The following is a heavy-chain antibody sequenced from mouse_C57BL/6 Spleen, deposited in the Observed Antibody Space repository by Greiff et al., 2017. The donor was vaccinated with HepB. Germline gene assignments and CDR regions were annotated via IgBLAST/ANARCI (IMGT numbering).Heavy chain of an antibody. CDR2: IDPETGGT. V-gene: IGHV1-15*01. CDR3: TRWGYGNYERGLDY. CDR1: GYTFTDYE. Sequence: VQLQQSGAELVRPGASVTLSCKASGYTFTDYEMHWVKQTPVHGLEWIGAIDPETGGTAYNQKFKGKAILTAYKSSSTAYMELRSLTSEDSAVYYCTRWGYGNYERGLDYWGQGTTLTVSS. J-gene: IGHJ2*01. D-gene: IGHD2-1*01.